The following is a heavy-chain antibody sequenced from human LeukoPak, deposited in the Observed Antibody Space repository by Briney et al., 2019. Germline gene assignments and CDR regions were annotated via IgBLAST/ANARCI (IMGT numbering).Heavy chain of an antibody. J-gene: IGHJ3*02. CDR3: AREPVLLWFGELLGTLGAFDI. CDR2: IKQDGSEK. D-gene: IGHD3-10*01. V-gene: IGHV3-7*01. CDR1: GFTFSSYW. Sequence: PGGSLRLSCAASGFTFSSYWMSWVRQAPGKGLEWVANIKQDGSEKYYVDSVKGRFTISRDNAKNSLYLQMNSLRAEDTAVYYCAREPVLLWFGELLGTLGAFDIWGQGTMVTVSS.